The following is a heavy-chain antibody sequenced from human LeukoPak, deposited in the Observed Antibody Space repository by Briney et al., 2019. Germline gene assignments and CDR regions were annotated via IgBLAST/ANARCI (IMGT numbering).Heavy chain of an antibody. Sequence: GGSLRLSCAASGFTFSRYNMNWVRQAPGKGLEWVSFISNSGSYIYYADSVKGRFTISRDNAKNSLYLRMNSLRAEDTAVYYCARDQGGRHTYYFDFWGQGTLVTVSS. CDR1: GFTFSRYN. CDR2: ISNSGSYI. J-gene: IGHJ4*02. V-gene: IGHV3-21*01. CDR3: ARDQGGRHTYYFDF. D-gene: IGHD3-16*01.